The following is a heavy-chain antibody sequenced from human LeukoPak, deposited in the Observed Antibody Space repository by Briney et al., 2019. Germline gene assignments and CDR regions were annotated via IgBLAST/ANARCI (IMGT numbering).Heavy chain of an antibody. Sequence: SETLSLTCTVSGGSISSYYWSWIRQPPGKGLEWIGYIYYSGSTNYNPSLKSRVTISVDTSKNQFSLKLSSVTAADTAVYYCARGPPHRTIFGVVIIRDPYYFDYWGQGTLVTVSS. CDR3: ARGPPHRTIFGVVIIRDPYYFDY. D-gene: IGHD3-3*01. CDR2: IYYSGST. V-gene: IGHV4-59*01. CDR1: GGSISSYY. J-gene: IGHJ4*02.